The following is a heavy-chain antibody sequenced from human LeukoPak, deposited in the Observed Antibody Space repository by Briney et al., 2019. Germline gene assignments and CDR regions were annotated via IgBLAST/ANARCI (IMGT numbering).Heavy chain of an antibody. CDR1: SGSISSGSYY. Sequence: SETLSLTCTVSSGSISSGSYYWSWIRQPAGKGLEWIGRIFTSGGTNYNPSLKSRVTISVDTSKNQFSLKLSSVTAADTAVYYCARGVKGRVPLGVSGYHDYWGQGTLVTVSS. CDR2: IFTSGGT. J-gene: IGHJ4*02. CDR3: ARGVKGRVPLGVSGYHDY. D-gene: IGHD3-22*01. V-gene: IGHV4-61*02.